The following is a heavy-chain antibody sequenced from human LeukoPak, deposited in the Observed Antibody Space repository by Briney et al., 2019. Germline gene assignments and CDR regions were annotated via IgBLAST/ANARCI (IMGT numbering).Heavy chain of an antibody. CDR2: IIPIFGIA. D-gene: IGHD3-22*01. Sequence: SVKVSCKASGGTFSSYAISWVRQAPGQGLEWMGRIIPIFGIANYAQKFQGRVTITADKSTSTAYMELSSLRSEDTAVYYCARDGYYYDSSGYYRLDYWGQGTLVTVSS. CDR1: GGTFSSYA. CDR3: ARDGYYYDSSGYYRLDY. J-gene: IGHJ4*02. V-gene: IGHV1-69*04.